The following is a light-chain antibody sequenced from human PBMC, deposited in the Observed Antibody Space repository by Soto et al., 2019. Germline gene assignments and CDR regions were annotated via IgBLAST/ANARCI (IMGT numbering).Light chain of an antibody. CDR3: QQYDNLTLT. CDR1: QDITNF. CDR2: HAS. Sequence: DIQMTQSPSSLSASVGDRVTITCQASQDITNFLNWYQQTRGEAPKVXIYHASNLETRVPSRFSGSGSGTDFTFTISSLQPEDIATYYCQQYDNLTLTFGGGTQVDIK. V-gene: IGKV1-33*01. J-gene: IGKJ4*01.